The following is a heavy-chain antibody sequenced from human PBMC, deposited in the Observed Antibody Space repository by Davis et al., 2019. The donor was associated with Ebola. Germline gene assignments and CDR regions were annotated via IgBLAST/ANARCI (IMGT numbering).Heavy chain of an antibody. CDR3: ARDRLATDDFWTAYSLFDY. Sequence: GESLKISCAVSGFIFSNYWMTWVRQAPGKGLEWVANIRQDGNEKSYVDSVKGRFTISRDNAKNSLYLEMNSLRVEDTAVYYCARDRLATDDFWTAYSLFDYWGQGTLVTVSS. CDR2: IRQDGNEK. CDR1: GFIFSNYW. V-gene: IGHV3-7*01. J-gene: IGHJ4*02. D-gene: IGHD3/OR15-3a*01.